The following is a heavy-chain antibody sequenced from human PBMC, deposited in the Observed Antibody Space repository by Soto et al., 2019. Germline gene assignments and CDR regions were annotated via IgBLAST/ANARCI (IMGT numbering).Heavy chain of an antibody. D-gene: IGHD4-17*01. Sequence: QVQLVQSGAEVKKPGASVKVAFKAYGYTFTSFDINWVRQAIGQGLEWMGWMNPNSGNTGYAQKFQGRVTMTRNTSISTAYMELSSLRSEDTAVYYCARTLYGDNVDYWGQGTLVTVSS. CDR1: GYTFTSFD. V-gene: IGHV1-8*01. CDR2: MNPNSGNT. CDR3: ARTLYGDNVDY. J-gene: IGHJ4*02.